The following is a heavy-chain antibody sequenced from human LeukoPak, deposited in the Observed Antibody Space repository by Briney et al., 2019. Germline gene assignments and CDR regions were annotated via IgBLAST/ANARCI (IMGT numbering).Heavy chain of an antibody. V-gene: IGHV4-34*01. CDR3: ARGRRITMIVANWFDP. CDR2: INHSGST. D-gene: IGHD3-22*01. CDR1: GGSFSGYY. J-gene: IGHJ5*02. Sequence: SETLSLTCAVCGGSFSGYYWSWIRQPPGKGLEWIGGINHSGSTNYNPSLKSRVTISVDTSKNQLSLKLSSVTAADTAVYYCARGRRITMIVANWFDPWGQGTLVTVSS.